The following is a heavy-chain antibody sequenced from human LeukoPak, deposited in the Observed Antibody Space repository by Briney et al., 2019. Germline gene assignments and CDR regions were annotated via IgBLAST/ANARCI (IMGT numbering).Heavy chain of an antibody. V-gene: IGHV7-4-1*02. D-gene: IGHD6-19*01. CDR1: GYTFTSYA. Sequence: ASVKVSCKASGYTFTSYAMNWVRQAPGQGLESKGWINTNTGNPTYAQGFTGRFVFSLDTSVSTAYLQISSLRAEDTAVYYCARPVAGFDYWGQGTLVTVSS. CDR2: INTNTGNP. CDR3: ARPVAGFDY. J-gene: IGHJ4*02.